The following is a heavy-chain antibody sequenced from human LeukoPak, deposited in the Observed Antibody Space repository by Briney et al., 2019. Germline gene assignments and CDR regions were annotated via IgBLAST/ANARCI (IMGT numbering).Heavy chain of an antibody. V-gene: IGHV3-48*01. CDR3: ARDLGCSSVSCDFRGYFDL. J-gene: IGHJ2*01. Sequence: GGSLRLSCAASKFTFNTYTMNWVRQAPGQGLEWLSSISSGSGTIYYADSVKVRFTISRDNAKNSLYLQMNSLRAEDTAVYYCARDLGCSSVSCDFRGYFDLWGRGTLVTVSS. CDR2: ISSGSGTI. CDR1: KFTFNTYT. D-gene: IGHD2-2*01.